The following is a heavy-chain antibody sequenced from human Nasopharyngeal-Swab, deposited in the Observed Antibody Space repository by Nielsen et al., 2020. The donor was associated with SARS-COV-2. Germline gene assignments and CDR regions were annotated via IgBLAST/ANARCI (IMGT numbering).Heavy chain of an antibody. J-gene: IGHJ4*02. D-gene: IGHD2/OR15-2a*01. CDR1: GFLFSSYG. CDR2: IVGSGDISGSGGST. Sequence: GGSLRLSCAASGFLFSSYGMNWVRQAPGKGLEWVAAIVGSGDISGSGGSTYYADSVKGRFTISRDNSKNTLSLQMNGLGAEDTAVYYCAKDLRGPYFFWGQGTLVTVSS. V-gene: IGHV3-23*01. CDR3: AKDLRGPYFF.